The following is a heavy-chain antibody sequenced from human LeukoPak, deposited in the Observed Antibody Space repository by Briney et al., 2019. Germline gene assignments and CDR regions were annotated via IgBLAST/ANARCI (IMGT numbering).Heavy chain of an antibody. CDR3: ARDLGYSSGWYFDAYYYGMDV. V-gene: IGHV3-33*01. D-gene: IGHD6-19*01. Sequence: GGSLRLSCAASGFTFSSYGMHWVRQAPGKGLEWVAVIWYDGSNKYYADSVKGRFTISRDNSKNTLYLQMNSLRAEDTAVYYCARDLGYSSGWYFDAYYYGMDVWGQGTTVTVSS. CDR1: GFTFSSYG. CDR2: IWYDGSNK. J-gene: IGHJ6*02.